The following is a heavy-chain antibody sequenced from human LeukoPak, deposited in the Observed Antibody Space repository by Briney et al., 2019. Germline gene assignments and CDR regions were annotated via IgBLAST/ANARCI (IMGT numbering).Heavy chain of an antibody. D-gene: IGHD1-1*01. CDR3: TKEMITGTTDAFDI. Sequence: PGGSLRLSCAASGFTFSSHGIHWVRQAPGKGLEWVAVVSYDGTKKYYADSVKGRFTISRDNSKNTLYLQMNSLRAEDTAVYYCTKEMITGTTDAFDIWGQGTMVTVSS. CDR1: GFTFSSHG. V-gene: IGHV3-30*18. J-gene: IGHJ3*02. CDR2: VSYDGTKK.